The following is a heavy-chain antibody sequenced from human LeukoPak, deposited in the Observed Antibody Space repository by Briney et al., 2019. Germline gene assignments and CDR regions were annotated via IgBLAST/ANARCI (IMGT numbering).Heavy chain of an antibody. V-gene: IGHV4-61*01. Sequence: PSETLSLTCTVPGGSLSSGRYYSGWIRQPPGNGLEWIGYIYYSGSTNYNPSLKSRVTISVDTSKNQFSLKLSSVTAADTAVYYCARDLAPWGQGTLVTVSS. CDR3: ARDLAP. D-gene: IGHD3-16*01. CDR1: GGSLSSGRYY. J-gene: IGHJ5*02. CDR2: IYYSGST.